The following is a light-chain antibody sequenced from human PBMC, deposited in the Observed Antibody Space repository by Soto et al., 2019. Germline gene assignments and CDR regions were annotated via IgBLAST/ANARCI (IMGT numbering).Light chain of an antibody. V-gene: IGLV2-14*01. CDR3: SSYESGSTYV. J-gene: IGLJ1*01. CDR2: DVT. CDR1: NSDVGGYNY. Sequence: QSALTQPASVSGSPGQSIAISCTGTNSDVGGYNYVSWYQQHPGKAPKLMIYDVTKRPSGLSDRFSGSKSGNTASLTISGLQAEDEADYYCSSYESGSTYVFGTGTKLTVL.